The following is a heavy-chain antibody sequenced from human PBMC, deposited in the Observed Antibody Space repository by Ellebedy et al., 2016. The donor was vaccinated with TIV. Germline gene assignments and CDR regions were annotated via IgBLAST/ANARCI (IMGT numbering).Heavy chain of an antibody. D-gene: IGHD1-1*01. CDR1: GFTFSDSD. V-gene: IGHV3-13*01. Sequence: GESLKISCAASGFTFSDSDMHWVRQGAGKGLEWVSAIGAGCDTYYPDSVKGRFTISRENAKNSLYLQMNSLRAGDTAVYYCARERANSGYNWNDWYFDLWGRGTLVTVSS. CDR3: ARERANSGYNWNDWYFDL. CDR2: IGAGCDT. J-gene: IGHJ2*01.